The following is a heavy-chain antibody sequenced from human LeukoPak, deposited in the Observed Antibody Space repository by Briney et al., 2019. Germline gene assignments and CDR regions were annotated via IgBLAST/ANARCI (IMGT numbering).Heavy chain of an antibody. CDR3: ARDLTLGYCSGGSCYPLDY. CDR1: GFTVRSNY. V-gene: IGHV3-66*01. CDR2: IYSGGST. J-gene: IGHJ4*02. Sequence: GGSLRLSCAASGFTVRSNYMSWVRQAPGKGLEWVSVIYSGGSTYYADSVKGRFTISRDNSKNTLYLQMNSLRAEDTAVYYCARDLTLGYCSGGSCYPLDYWGQGTLVTVSS. D-gene: IGHD2-15*01.